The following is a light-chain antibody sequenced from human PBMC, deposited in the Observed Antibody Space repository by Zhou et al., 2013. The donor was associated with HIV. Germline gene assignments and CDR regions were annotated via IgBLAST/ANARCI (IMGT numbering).Light chain of an antibody. V-gene: IGKV1-27*01. CDR3: QHYDNWPHVCA. CDR1: QDINHF. CDR2: TIS. J-gene: IGKJ2*02. Sequence: DFQMTQSPSSLSASVGDTVTITCRASQDINHFLAWYQQKPGNAPKLLISTISVLQSGVPSRFSGSRSGTDYTLTISSLQSEDFAIYYCQHYDNWPHVCAFGPGTQLDIK.